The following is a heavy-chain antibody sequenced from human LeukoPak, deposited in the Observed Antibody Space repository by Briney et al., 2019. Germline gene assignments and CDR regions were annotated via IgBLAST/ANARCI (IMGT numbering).Heavy chain of an antibody. Sequence: ASVKVSCKASGYTFTGYYMHWVRQAPGQGLEWMGIINPSGGSTSYAQKFQGRVTMTRDTSTSTVYMELSSLRSEDTAVYYCARDRIAAAGTSYYYYGMDVWGQGTTVTVSS. D-gene: IGHD6-13*01. V-gene: IGHV1-46*01. CDR1: GYTFTGYY. CDR2: INPSGGST. CDR3: ARDRIAAAGTSYYYYGMDV. J-gene: IGHJ6*02.